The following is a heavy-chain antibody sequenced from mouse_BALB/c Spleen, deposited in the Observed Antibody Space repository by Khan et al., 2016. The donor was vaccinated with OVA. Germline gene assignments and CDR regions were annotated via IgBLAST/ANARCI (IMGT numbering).Heavy chain of an antibody. CDR3: SRQIYDGNYNYAIDY. CDR2: FYPGIGSI. J-gene: IGHJ4*01. CDR1: GYTFTEYI. D-gene: IGHD2-1*01. Sequence: QVQLQQPGAGLVKPGASVKLSCKASGYTFTEYIIHWVKQRSGQGLEWIGWFYPGIGSIEYNEKFKDKATLTADKSSSTVYMVLSRLTSDDSAVYFCSRQIYDGNYNYAIDYWGQGTSVTVSS. V-gene: IGHV1-62-2*01.